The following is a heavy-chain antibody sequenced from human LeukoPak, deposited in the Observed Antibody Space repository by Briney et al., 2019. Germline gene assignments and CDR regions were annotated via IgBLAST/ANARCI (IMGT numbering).Heavy chain of an antibody. CDR2: ISYEEDNK. V-gene: IGHV3-30*18. D-gene: IGHD3-22*01. CDR3: VKGIYFDSVGYYFGY. Sequence: PGRSLRLSCVASGFTFRSYDMHWVRQAPGKGLEWVAVISYEEDNKYIADGLKGRFTISRDNSKNTLYLQMDSLRAEDTAVYYCVKGIYFDSVGYYFGYWGQGTLVTVSS. CDR1: GFTFRSYD. J-gene: IGHJ4*02.